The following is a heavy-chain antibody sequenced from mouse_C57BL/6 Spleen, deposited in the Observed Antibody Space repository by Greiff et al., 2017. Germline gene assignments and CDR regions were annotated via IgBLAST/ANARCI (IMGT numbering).Heavy chain of an antibody. Sequence: EVQLQQSGAELVRPGASVKLSCTASGFNIKDDYMHWVKQRPEQGLEWIGWIDPENGDTEYASKFQGKATITAETSYHTAYLQLSSLITADTAVDYCTMRGIVTSRKGRFDYWGQGTTLTVSS. J-gene: IGHJ2*01. CDR3: TMRGIVTSRKGRFDY. CDR1: GFNIKDDY. D-gene: IGHD2-12*01. V-gene: IGHV14-4*01. CDR2: IDPENGDT.